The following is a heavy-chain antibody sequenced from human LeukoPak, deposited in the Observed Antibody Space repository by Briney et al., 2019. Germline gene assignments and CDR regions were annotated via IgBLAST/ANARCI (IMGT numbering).Heavy chain of an antibody. V-gene: IGHV3-21*01. D-gene: IGHD6-13*01. J-gene: IGHJ4*02. Sequence: GGSLRLSCVASGFTFSSYSMKWVRQAPGKGLEWVSSISSSSSYIDYADSVKGRFTISRDNAKNSLYLQMNSLRAEDTAVYYCARERVAAAGTVGDWGQGTLVTVSS. CDR1: GFTFSSYS. CDR2: ISSSSSYI. CDR3: ARERVAAAGTVGD.